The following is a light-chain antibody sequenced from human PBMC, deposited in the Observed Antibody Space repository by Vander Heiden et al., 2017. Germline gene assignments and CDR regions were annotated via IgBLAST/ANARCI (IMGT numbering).Light chain of an antibody. CDR2: DAS. J-gene: IGKJ5*01. Sequence: LTQSPSSLSASVGDRVTITCRASQGISSALAWYQQKPGKAPKLLIYDASSLESGVPSRFSGSGSGTDFTLTISSLQPEDFATYYCEQVDNYHLFGQGTRLEIK. CDR1: QGISSA. V-gene: IGKV1D-13*01. CDR3: EQVDNYHL.